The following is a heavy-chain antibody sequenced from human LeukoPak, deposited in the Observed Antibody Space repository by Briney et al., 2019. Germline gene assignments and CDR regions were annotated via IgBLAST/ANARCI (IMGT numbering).Heavy chain of an antibody. J-gene: IGHJ6*03. CDR1: GFTFSRYW. Sequence: GGSLRLSCAASGFTFSRYWMSWVRQAPGKGLEWVANIKQDGSEKYYVDSVKGRFTISRDNAKNSLYLQMNSLRAEGTAVYYCARMGYYYHYMDVWGKGTTVTVSS. CDR3: ARMGYYYHYMDV. CDR2: IKQDGSEK. V-gene: IGHV3-7*01.